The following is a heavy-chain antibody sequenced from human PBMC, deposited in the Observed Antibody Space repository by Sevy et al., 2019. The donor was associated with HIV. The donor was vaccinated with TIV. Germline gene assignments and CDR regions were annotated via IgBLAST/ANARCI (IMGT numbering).Heavy chain of an antibody. CDR3: ARAFRADIMATRDGIDY. J-gene: IGHJ4*01. CDR1: GGSFSGYY. Sequence: SETLSLTCAVYGGSFSGYYWSWIRQPPGKGLEWIGEINHSGSTNYNASLKSRVTISVDTSKNQFSLKLSSVTAADTAVYYCARAFRADIMATRDGIDYWGQGTLVTVSS. CDR2: INHSGST. D-gene: IGHD5-12*01. V-gene: IGHV4-34*01.